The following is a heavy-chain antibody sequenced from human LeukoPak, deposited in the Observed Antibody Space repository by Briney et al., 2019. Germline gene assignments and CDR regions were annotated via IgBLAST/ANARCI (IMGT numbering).Heavy chain of an antibody. CDR3: AKDRPLYSGSQHFDY. Sequence: GGSLRLSCAASGFTFSSYGMHWVRQAPGKGLEWVAVIAYDGSKKWYADSVKGRFTISRDNSKNTLYLQMNSLRAEDTAVYYCAKDRPLYSGSQHFDYWGQGTLVTVSS. CDR1: GFTFSSYG. V-gene: IGHV3-30*18. CDR2: IAYDGSKK. D-gene: IGHD1-26*01. J-gene: IGHJ4*02.